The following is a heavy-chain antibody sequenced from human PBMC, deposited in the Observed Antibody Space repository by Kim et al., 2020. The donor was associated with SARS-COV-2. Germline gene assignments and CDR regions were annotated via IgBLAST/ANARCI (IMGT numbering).Heavy chain of an antibody. V-gene: IGHV3-9*01. Sequence: GGSLRLSCAASGFTFDDYAMHWVRQAPGKGLEWVSGISWNSGSICYADSVKGRFTISRDNAKNSLYLQMNSLRGEDTALYYCAKGPSNIVGATYDYYSMDVWGQGTPVTVSS. D-gene: IGHD1-26*01. CDR2: ISWNSGSI. J-gene: IGHJ6*02. CDR3: AKGPSNIVGATYDYYSMDV. CDR1: GFTFDDYA.